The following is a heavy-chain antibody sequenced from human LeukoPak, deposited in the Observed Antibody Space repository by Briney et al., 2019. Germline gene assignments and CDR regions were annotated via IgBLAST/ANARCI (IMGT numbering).Heavy chain of an antibody. V-gene: IGHV4-31*03. J-gene: IGHJ2*01. CDR1: GGSISGGGYC. CDR3: ARVTPSWVFRYFAR. CDR2: IYYSGST. D-gene: IGHD7-27*01. Sequence: PSETLSLTCTVSGGSISGGGYCWRWLRRHPGKGLEWIVYIYYSGSTYYNPSLKSRVTISVDTSKHQCSLKLSSVTAADTAVCYCARVTPSWVFRYFARWGRGTLVTVSS.